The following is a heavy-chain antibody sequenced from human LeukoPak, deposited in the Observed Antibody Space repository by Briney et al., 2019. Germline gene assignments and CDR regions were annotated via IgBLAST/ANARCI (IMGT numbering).Heavy chain of an antibody. CDR2: IWFDGSNK. V-gene: IGHV3-33*08. Sequence: GGSLRLSCAASGFTFSSYGMHWVRQAPGKGLEWVAVIWFDGSNKFYADSVKGRFTISRDNSKNTLYLQMNGLRAEDTAVYYCARDRLGYCSGGSCYSAYDGFDIWGQGTMVTVSS. J-gene: IGHJ3*02. CDR3: ARDRLGYCSGGSCYSAYDGFDI. CDR1: GFTFSSYG. D-gene: IGHD2-15*01.